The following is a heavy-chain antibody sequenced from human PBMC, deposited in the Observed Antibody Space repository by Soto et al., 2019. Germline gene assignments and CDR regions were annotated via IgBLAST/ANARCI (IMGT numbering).Heavy chain of an antibody. CDR2: INHSGST. CDR3: DSQKLDVPAFFDY. CDR1: GGSFSGYY. D-gene: IGHD3-3*02. V-gene: IGHV4-34*01. Sequence: SETLSLTCAVYGGSFSGYYWSWIRQPPGKGLEWIGEINHSGSTNYNPSLKSRVTISVDTSKNQFSLKLSSVTAADTAVYYCDSQKLDVPAFFDYWSQGTLVTVPQ. J-gene: IGHJ4*02.